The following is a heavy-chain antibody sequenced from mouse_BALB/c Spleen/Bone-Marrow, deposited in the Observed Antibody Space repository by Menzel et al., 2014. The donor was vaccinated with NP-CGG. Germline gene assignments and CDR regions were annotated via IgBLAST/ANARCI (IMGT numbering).Heavy chain of an antibody. CDR3: ARDSPYAMDY. J-gene: IGHJ4*01. V-gene: IGHV14-3*02. CDR2: IDPANGNT. Sequence: DVQLQESGAELVKPGASVKLSCTASGFNIKDTYMHWVKQRPEQGLEWIGRIDPANGNTKYDPKFQGKATITADTSSNTSYLQLSSLTSDDTAVYYCARDSPYAMDYWGQGTSVTVSS. CDR1: GFNIKDTY.